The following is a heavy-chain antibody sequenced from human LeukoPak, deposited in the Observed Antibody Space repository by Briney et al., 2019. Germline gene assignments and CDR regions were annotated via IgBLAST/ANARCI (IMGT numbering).Heavy chain of an antibody. CDR2: IRSKTNSYAT. D-gene: IGHD4-17*01. Sequence: GGSLRLSCVASGFTFSGSAMHWVRQASGEGLEWVGRIRSKTNSYATAYAAAVKGRFTISRDDSKNTAYLQMNSLKTEDTAVYYCASYDYGDYLVFDYWGQGILVTVSS. J-gene: IGHJ4*02. V-gene: IGHV3-73*01. CDR3: ASYDYGDYLVFDY. CDR1: GFTFSGSA.